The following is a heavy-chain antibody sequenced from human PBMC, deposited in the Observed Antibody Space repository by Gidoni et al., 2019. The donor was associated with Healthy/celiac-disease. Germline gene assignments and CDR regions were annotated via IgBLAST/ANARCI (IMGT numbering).Heavy chain of an antibody. Sequence: EVQLLVSGGGSVQPGGSLRPPCAAFGFTFSGYAMSWVRTAPGKGLAWVSASSGSVGSTYYADAVMSRFTITRDNSKNTLCMQMNSLRAEDTAVYYCAKDMAVDPDYWGQGTLVTVSS. CDR2: SSGSVGST. CDR3: AKDMAVDPDY. J-gene: IGHJ4*02. CDR1: GFTFSGYA. D-gene: IGHD6-19*01. V-gene: IGHV3-23*01.